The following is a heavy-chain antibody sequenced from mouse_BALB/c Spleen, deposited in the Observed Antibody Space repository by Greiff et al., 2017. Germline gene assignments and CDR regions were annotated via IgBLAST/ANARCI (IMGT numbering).Heavy chain of an antibody. CDR1: GYTFTSYW. D-gene: IGHD1-1*01. V-gene: IGHV1-69*02. CDR2: IYPSDSYT. CDR3: ARSYSYAMDY. J-gene: IGHJ4*01. Sequence: VQLQQPGAELVRPGASVKLSCKASGYTFTSYWINWVKQRPGQGLEWIGNIYPSDSYTNYNQKFKDKATLTVDKSSSTAYMQLSSLTSEDSAVYFCARSYSYAMDYWGQGTSVTVSS.